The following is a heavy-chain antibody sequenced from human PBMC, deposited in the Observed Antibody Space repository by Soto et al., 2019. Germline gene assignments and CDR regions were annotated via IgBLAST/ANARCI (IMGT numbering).Heavy chain of an antibody. Sequence: PGGSLRLSCAASGFTCVSHAMSWVSKAPGKGLEWVSAISGSGGSTYYADSVKGRFTISRDNSKNTLYLQMNSLRAEDTAVYYCAKDQPAYPYYDFWSGYYIFDYRGQGTLVTVSS. V-gene: IGHV3-23*01. CDR3: AKDQPAYPYYDFWSGYYIFDY. CDR1: GFTCVSHA. J-gene: IGHJ4*02. D-gene: IGHD3-3*01. CDR2: ISGSGGST.